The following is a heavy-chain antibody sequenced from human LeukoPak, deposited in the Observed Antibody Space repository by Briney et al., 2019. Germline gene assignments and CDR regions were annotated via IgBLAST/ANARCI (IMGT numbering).Heavy chain of an antibody. CDR3: ARGSVVPAARTYYGMDV. CDR1: GYTFTSYG. CDR2: ISAYNGNT. J-gene: IGHJ6*02. D-gene: IGHD2-2*01. V-gene: IGHV1-18*01. Sequence: ASVTVSCKASGYTFTSYGISWVRQAPGQELDCMAWISAYNGNTNYAQKLQGRVTMTTDTSTSTAYMELRSLRSDDTAVYYCARGSVVPAARTYYGMDVWGQGTTVTVSS.